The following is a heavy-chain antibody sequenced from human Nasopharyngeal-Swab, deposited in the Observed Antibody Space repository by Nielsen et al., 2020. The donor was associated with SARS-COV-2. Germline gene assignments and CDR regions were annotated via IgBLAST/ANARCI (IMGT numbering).Heavy chain of an antibody. J-gene: IGHJ4*02. D-gene: IGHD6-13*01. CDR1: GFTFSSYG. CDR3: ATSGDSSSWWTFFFDY. Sequence: GGSLRLSCAASGFTFSSYGMHWVRQAPGKGLEWVAAISYDGSNKYYADSVKGRFTISRDNSKNTLYLQMNSLRAEDTAVYYCATSGDSSSWWTFFFDYWGQGTLVTVSS. V-gene: IGHV3-30*03. CDR2: ISYDGSNK.